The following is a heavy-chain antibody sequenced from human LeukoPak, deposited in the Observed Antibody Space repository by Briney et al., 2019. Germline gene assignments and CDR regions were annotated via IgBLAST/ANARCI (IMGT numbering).Heavy chain of an antibody. J-gene: IGHJ5*02. CDR3: ASERKVQAGWFDP. Sequence: ASVKVSCKAAGYIFTGYYMHWVRQAPCHGLEGMGRINPNSGVTNYAQKFQGRVTMTRDRSISTADLALSRLRSDDTPVYYCASERKVQAGWFDPWGQRTLVTVSS. V-gene: IGHV1-2*06. CDR1: GYIFTGYY. D-gene: IGHD1-14*01. CDR2: INPNSGVT.